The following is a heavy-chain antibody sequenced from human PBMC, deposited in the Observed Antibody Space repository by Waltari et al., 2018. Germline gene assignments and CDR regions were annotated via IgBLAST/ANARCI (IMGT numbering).Heavy chain of an antibody. CDR1: GGSISSSSYY. CDR2: IYYSGST. Sequence: QLQLQESGPGLVKPSETLSLTCTVSGGSISSSSYYWGWIRQPPGKGLEWIGSIYYSGSTYYNPSLKSRVTISVDTSKNQFSLKLSSVTAADTAVYYCTRHMRTWSVGFDYWGQGTLVTVSS. J-gene: IGHJ4*02. D-gene: IGHD2-2*01. V-gene: IGHV4-39*01. CDR3: TRHMRTWSVGFDY.